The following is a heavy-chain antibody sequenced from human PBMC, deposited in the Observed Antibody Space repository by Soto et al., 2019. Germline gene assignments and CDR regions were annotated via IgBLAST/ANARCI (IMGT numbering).Heavy chain of an antibody. CDR2: IWYDGSNK. Sequence: GGSLRLSCAASGFTFSSYGMHWVRQAPGKGLEWVAVIWYDGSNKYYADSVKGRFTISRDNSKNTLYLQMNSLRAEDTAVYYCARNYGDNYYFDYWGQGTLVTVSS. J-gene: IGHJ4*02. CDR1: GFTFSSYG. D-gene: IGHD4-17*01. CDR3: ARNYGDNYYFDY. V-gene: IGHV3-33*01.